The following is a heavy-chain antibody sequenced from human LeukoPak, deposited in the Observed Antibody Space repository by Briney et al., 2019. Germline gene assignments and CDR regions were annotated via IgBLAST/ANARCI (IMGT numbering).Heavy chain of an antibody. Sequence: SQTLSLTCTVSGGSISSGSYYWSWIRQPAGKGLEWIGRIYTSGSTNYNPSLKSRVTISVDTSKNQFSLKLSSVTAADTAVYYCAGYDSWSGLDYWGQGTLVTVSS. J-gene: IGHJ4*02. D-gene: IGHD3-3*01. CDR2: IYTSGST. V-gene: IGHV4-61*02. CDR1: GGSISSGSYY. CDR3: AGYDSWSGLDY.